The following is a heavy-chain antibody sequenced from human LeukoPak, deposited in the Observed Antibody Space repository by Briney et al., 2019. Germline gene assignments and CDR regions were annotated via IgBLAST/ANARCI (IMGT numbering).Heavy chain of an antibody. CDR2: ISYSGST. V-gene: IGHV4-31*03. CDR1: GGSISSGGYY. CDR3: ARGSLDFDY. Sequence: PSETLSLTCTVSGGSISSGGYYWSWIRQHPGKGLEWIGYISYSGSTHYNPSLKSRVTISVDTSKNQFSLKLSPVTAADTAVYYCARGSLDFDYWGQGTLVTVSS. J-gene: IGHJ4*02.